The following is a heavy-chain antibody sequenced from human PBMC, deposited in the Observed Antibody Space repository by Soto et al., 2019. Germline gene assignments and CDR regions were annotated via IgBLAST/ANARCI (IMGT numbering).Heavy chain of an antibody. Sequence: SETQSLTGTFSGDSISGCDYYWNWLRQLPGKGLEWIGYISYSGSAYYNPSLKSRLTISIDTSKNQFSLKMISVTPADTAVYYCARNPPMVPRQFDPWGQGTPVTVSS. D-gene: IGHD3-10*01. J-gene: IGHJ5*02. V-gene: IGHV4-31*03. CDR2: ISYSGSA. CDR3: ARNPPMVPRQFDP. CDR1: GDSISGCDYY.